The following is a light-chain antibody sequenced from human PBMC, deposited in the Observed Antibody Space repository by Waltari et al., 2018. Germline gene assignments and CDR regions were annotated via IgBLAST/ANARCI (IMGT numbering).Light chain of an antibody. CDR3: SSYTTSGTLI. CDR1: SRDVGTYNR. Sequence: QSALTQPPSVSGSPGQSVTISCTGTSRDVGTYNRVSWYQQPPGTAPRLLIYEAIHRPSGVPDRFSGSKSGDTASQTISELQPEDEADYYCSSYTTSGTLIFGGGTTLTVL. V-gene: IGLV2-18*02. CDR2: EAI. J-gene: IGLJ2*01.